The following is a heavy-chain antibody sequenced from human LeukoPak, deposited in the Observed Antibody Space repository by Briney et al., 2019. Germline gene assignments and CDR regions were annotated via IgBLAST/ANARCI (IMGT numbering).Heavy chain of an antibody. D-gene: IGHD5-18*01. CDR2: INHSGST. CDR3: ATNADAAMVTSYFDY. Sequence: SETLSLTCAVYGGSFSGYYWSWIRQPPGKGLEWIGEINHSGSTNYNPSLKSRVTISVDTSKNQFSLKLSSVTAADTAVYYCATNADAAMVTSYFDYWGQGTLVTVSS. V-gene: IGHV4-34*01. J-gene: IGHJ4*02. CDR1: GGSFSGYY.